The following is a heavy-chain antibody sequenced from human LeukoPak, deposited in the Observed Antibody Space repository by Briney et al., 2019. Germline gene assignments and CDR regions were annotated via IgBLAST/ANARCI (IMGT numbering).Heavy chain of an antibody. D-gene: IGHD3-9*01. CDR1: GFTVTNYA. J-gene: IGHJ4*02. V-gene: IGHV3-23*01. CDR3: AKWGDYDILTGYYDPDY. CDR2: ISGRDDST. Sequence: GASLRLSCATSGFTVTNYAMYWVRQAPGKGLEWVSAISGRDDSTYYADSVKGRFTISRDTSKNTLFLQMNSLRAEDTAVYYCAKWGDYDILTGYYDPDYWGQGTLVTVSS.